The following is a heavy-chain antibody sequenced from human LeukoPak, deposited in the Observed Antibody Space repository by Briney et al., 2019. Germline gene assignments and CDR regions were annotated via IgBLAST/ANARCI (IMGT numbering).Heavy chain of an antibody. J-gene: IGHJ3*02. CDR1: GFTVSSNY. V-gene: IGHV3-53*01. CDR3: ARDSPHSSGWVAHAFDI. D-gene: IGHD6-19*01. Sequence: GGSLRLSCAASGFTVSSNYMSWVRQAPGKGLEWVSVIYSGGSTYYADSVKGRFTISRDNSKNTLYLQMNSLRAEDTAVYYCARDSPHSSGWVAHAFDIWGQGTMVTVSS. CDR2: IYSGGST.